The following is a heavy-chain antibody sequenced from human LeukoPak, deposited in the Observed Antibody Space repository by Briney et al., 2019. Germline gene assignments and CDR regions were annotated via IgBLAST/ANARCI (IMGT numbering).Heavy chain of an antibody. CDR1: GGSISSYY. D-gene: IGHD6-13*01. CDR3: AREGRGSSWYYFNY. J-gene: IGHJ4*02. CDR2: IYTSGST. Sequence: PSETLSLTCTVPGGSISSYYWSWIRQPAGKGLEWIGRIYTSGSTNYNPSLKSRVTMSVDTSKNQFSLKLSSMTAADTAVYYCAREGRGSSWYYFNYWGQGTLVTVSS. V-gene: IGHV4-4*07.